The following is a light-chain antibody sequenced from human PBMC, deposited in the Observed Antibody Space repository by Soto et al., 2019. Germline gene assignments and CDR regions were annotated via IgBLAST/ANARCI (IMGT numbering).Light chain of an antibody. CDR2: EVS. CDR1: SSDVGGYNY. CDR3: TSYTTSSTLVV. Sequence: QSALTQPASVSGSPGQSITISCTGTSSDVGGYNYVSWYQHHPGKAPKLMLYEVSNRPSGVSNRLSGSKSGNTASLTISGLQAEDEADYSCTSYTTSSTLVVFGSGTKVTVL. V-gene: IGLV2-14*01. J-gene: IGLJ1*01.